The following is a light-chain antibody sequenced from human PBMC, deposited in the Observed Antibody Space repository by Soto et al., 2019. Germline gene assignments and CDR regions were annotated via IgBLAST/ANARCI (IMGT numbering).Light chain of an antibody. CDR1: QSVSNNY. Sequence: EIVFTQSPGTLSLSPGERATLSCRASQSVSNNYLAWYQQKPGQAPRLLIYRASNRATGIQGRFSGSGSGTDFTLTIRRLEPEEFAVYYCQQYGSSGTFGIGTKVDIK. V-gene: IGKV3-20*01. J-gene: IGKJ4*02. CDR2: RAS. CDR3: QQYGSSGT.